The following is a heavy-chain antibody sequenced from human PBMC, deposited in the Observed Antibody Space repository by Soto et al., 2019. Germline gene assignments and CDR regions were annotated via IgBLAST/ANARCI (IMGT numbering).Heavy chain of an antibody. Sequence: EVQLVESGGGLVQPGGSLRLSCAASGFTFSSYWMSWVRQAPGKGLEWVANIKQDGSEKYYVDSVKGRFTISRDNAKNSLYLQMNSLRAEDTAVYYCARERIRYFDRRTFDYWGQGTLVTGSS. V-gene: IGHV3-7*01. D-gene: IGHD3-9*01. CDR2: IKQDGSEK. J-gene: IGHJ4*02. CDR1: GFTFSSYW. CDR3: ARERIRYFDRRTFDY.